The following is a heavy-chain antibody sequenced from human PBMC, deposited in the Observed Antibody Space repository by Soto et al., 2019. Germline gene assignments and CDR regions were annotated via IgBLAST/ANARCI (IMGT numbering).Heavy chain of an antibody. CDR2: IYHSGST. J-gene: IGHJ3*02. CDR1: GGSISSSNW. D-gene: IGHD2-2*01. V-gene: IGHV4-4*02. CDR3: ARVGVGYCSSTSCSSGAFDI. Sequence: PSETLSLTCAVSGGSISSSNWWSWVRQPPGKGLEWIGEIYHSGSTNYNPSLKSRVTISVDKSKNQFSLKLSSVTAADTAVYYCARVGVGYCSSTSCSSGAFDIWGQGTMVTVSS.